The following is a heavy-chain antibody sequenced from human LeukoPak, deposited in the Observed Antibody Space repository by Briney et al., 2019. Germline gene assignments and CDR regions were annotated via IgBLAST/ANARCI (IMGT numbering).Heavy chain of an antibody. D-gene: IGHD2-15*01. CDR3: AKREYCSGGSCYHFDY. V-gene: IGHV3-30*02. Sequence: GRSLRVSCAASGFTFSSYAMHWVRQAPGKGLEWVAAIGKDGTDKYYADSVKGRFTISRDNSKNTLYLQMNSLRPEDTAVYYCAKREYCSGGSCYHFDYWGQGTRVTVSS. CDR1: GFTFSSYA. J-gene: IGHJ4*02. CDR2: IGKDGTDK.